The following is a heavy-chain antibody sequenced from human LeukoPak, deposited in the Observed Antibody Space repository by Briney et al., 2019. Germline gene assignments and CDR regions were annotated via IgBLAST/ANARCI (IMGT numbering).Heavy chain of an antibody. Sequence: ASVSVSDKPSGSTFTRYYMHWVRQAPRQGLEWMGWINPKSGGTNYAQTFQGRVTMTRDKSISTAYMELSRLRSDDTAVYYCARDPQYYHDSSGYYFVWFEPWGQGTLVTVSS. CDR3: ARDPQYYHDSSGYYFVWFEP. J-gene: IGHJ5*02. CDR2: INPKSGGT. D-gene: IGHD3-22*01. V-gene: IGHV1-2*02. CDR1: GSTFTRYY.